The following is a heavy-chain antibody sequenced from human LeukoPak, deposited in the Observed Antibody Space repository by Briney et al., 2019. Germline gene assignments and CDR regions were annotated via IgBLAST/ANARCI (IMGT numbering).Heavy chain of an antibody. CDR1: GGTFSSYT. D-gene: IGHD3-10*01. CDR2: IIPILGLA. CDR3: ASHYGSGSYASDY. Sequence: ASVKVSCKASGGTFSSYTLSRVRQAPGQGLEWMGRIIPILGLANYAQKFQGRVTITADKSTSTAYMELSSLRSEDTAVYYCASHYGSGSYASDYWGQGTLVTVSS. J-gene: IGHJ4*02. V-gene: IGHV1-69*02.